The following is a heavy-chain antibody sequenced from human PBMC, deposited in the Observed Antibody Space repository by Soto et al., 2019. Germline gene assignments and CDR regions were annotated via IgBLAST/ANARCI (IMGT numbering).Heavy chain of an antibody. V-gene: IGHV3-30-3*01. D-gene: IGHD2-15*01. CDR2: ISHDGSSE. J-gene: IGHJ6*02. CDR3: ARMGSAHYGMDV. CDR1: GFTFSSFA. Sequence: QVQLVESGGGVVQPGRSLRLSCAASGFTFSSFAMNWVRQAPGKGREWVAVISHDGSSEYYADSVKGRFTISRDNSKSSLFLQMKSLRAEDTAVYYCARMGSAHYGMDVWGQGTTVTVSS.